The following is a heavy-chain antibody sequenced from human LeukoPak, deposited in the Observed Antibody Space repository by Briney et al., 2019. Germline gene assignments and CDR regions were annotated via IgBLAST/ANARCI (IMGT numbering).Heavy chain of an antibody. D-gene: IGHD3-22*01. CDR2: MKPNSGNT. J-gene: IGHJ4*02. Sequence: ASVKVSCKASGYTFTSYDINWVRQATGQGLGWMGWMKPNSGNTGYAQKFQGRVTMTRDTSISTAYMELSSLTSEDTAVYFCALYYFGSSETHQWGQGTLVTVSS. CDR1: GYTFTSYD. V-gene: IGHV1-8*01. CDR3: ALYYFGSSETHQ.